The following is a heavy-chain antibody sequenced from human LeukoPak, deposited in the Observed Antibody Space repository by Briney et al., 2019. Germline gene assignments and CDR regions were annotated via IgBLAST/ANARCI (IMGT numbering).Heavy chain of an antibody. Sequence: PSETLSLTCTVSGGSISSYYWSWIRQPPRKGLEWIGYINYTGSTNYNPSLKSRVTISVDTSKNQFSLKLSSVTAADTAVYYCARRVAVTGPLDYWGQGTLVPVSS. CDR3: ARRVAVTGPLDY. CDR1: GGSISSYY. J-gene: IGHJ4*02. D-gene: IGHD6-19*01. CDR2: INYTGST. V-gene: IGHV4-59*08.